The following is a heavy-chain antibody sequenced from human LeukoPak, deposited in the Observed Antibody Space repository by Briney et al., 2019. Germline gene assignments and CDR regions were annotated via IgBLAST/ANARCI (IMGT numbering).Heavy chain of an antibody. CDR3: ARDVLGDSDY. Sequence: QAGGSLRLSCATSGFTFSHYWMSWVRQAPGKGLEWVANINLDGSKKYYVDSVKGRFTISRDNAKNSLYLQMNSLRAEDTAIYYCARDVLGDSDYWGQGTLVTVSS. J-gene: IGHJ4*02. CDR2: INLDGSKK. CDR1: GFTFSHYW. V-gene: IGHV3-7*01. D-gene: IGHD4-17*01.